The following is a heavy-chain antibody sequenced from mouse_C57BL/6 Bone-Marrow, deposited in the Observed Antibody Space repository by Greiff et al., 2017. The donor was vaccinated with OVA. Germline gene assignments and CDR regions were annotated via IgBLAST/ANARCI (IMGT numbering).Heavy chain of an antibody. D-gene: IGHD2-5*01. CDR1: GYSFTDYN. V-gene: IGHV1-39*01. J-gene: IGHJ4*01. CDR3: ARGESNYERDD. Sequence: EVQLQQSGPELVKPGASVKISCKASGYSFTDYNMNWVKQSNGKSLEWIVVINPNYGTTSYNQKFKGKATLTVDQSSSTAYMQLNRLTSEDTEVDYCARGESNYERDDWGQGTSVTVSS. CDR2: INPNYGTT.